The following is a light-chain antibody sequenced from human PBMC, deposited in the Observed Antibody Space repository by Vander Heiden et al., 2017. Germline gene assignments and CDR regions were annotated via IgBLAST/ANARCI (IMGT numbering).Light chain of an antibody. J-gene: IGKJ5*01. Sequence: LVLTQSPATLSLSTGDRATLSCRASQSVSTYLAWYQQKPGQAPRLLIYDASSRDTGIPARFSGSGSGTDFTLTISSLEPEDFAVYYCQQRSNWQITFGQGTRLEVK. CDR3: QQRSNWQIT. CDR2: DAS. CDR1: QSVSTY. V-gene: IGKV3-11*01.